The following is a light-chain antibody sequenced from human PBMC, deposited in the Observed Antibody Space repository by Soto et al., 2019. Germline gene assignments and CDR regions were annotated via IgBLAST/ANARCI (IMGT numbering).Light chain of an antibody. V-gene: IGLV3-21*04. CDR3: QVWDSSSDRPV. CDR1: NIGSQS. Sequence: SYELTQSPSLSVAPEKTASITCGGANIGSQSVHWYQHKPGQAPILVMRYDSDRPSGIPERFSGSNPGNTATRTISRVEAGDEADYYCQVWDSSSDRPVFGGGTTLTVL. J-gene: IGLJ3*02. CDR2: YDS.